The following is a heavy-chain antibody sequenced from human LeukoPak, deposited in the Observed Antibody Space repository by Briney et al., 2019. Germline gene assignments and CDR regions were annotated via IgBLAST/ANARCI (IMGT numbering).Heavy chain of an antibody. CDR1: GGSISSYY. J-gene: IGHJ6*03. Sequence: SETLSLTCTVSGGSISSYYWSWIRQPPGKGLEWIGYIYTSGRTNHNPSIKSRVTISVDTSKNHFSLKLSSLTAADTPVYYCASTSLAAAGYYYMDVWGKGTTVTVSS. CDR2: IYTSGRT. CDR3: ASTSLAAAGYYYMDV. V-gene: IGHV4-4*09. D-gene: IGHD6-13*01.